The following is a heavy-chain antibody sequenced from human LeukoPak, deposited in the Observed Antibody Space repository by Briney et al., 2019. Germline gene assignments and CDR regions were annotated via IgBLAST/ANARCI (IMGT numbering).Heavy chain of an antibody. V-gene: IGHV3-7*03. CDR1: GFTFSNFW. J-gene: IGHJ3*02. CDR3: AKALPSSWYGDGGAFDI. Sequence: PPGGSLRLSCAASGFTFSNFWMSWVRQAPGKGLECVANIKQDGSEKYYVDSVKGRFTISRDNAKNSLYLQMNSLRAEDTGVYYCAKALPSSWYGDGGAFDIWVQGTTVTVSS. D-gene: IGHD6-13*01. CDR2: IKQDGSEK.